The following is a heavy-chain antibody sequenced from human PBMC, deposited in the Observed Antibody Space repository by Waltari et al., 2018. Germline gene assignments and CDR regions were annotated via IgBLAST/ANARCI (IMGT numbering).Heavy chain of an antibody. CDR3: ARVQVTTESDWLDP. CDR1: GASMNTYC. D-gene: IGHD4-17*01. Sequence: QVQLQESGPGLVKPSETLSLICSVSGASMNTYCWGWIRQPAGQGLEFIGRCCVGGKSAYNPSLRSRFTMSADTSKSQFSLRVTSVTAADTAVYYCARVQVTTESDWLDPWGQGTLVTVSS. V-gene: IGHV4-4*07. J-gene: IGHJ5*02. CDR2: CCVGGKS.